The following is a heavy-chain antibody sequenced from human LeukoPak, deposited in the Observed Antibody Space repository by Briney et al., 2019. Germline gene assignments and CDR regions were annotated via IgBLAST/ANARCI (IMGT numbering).Heavy chain of an antibody. V-gene: IGHV1-69*04. Sequence: SVKVSCKASGGTFSSYAISWVRQAPGQGLEWMGRVIPILGIANYAQKFQGRVTITADKSKSTDYMELSRLRSEDTAVYYCESDRINYYDSSGYFTTPWGQGTLVTVSS. CDR2: VIPILGIA. J-gene: IGHJ5*02. CDR3: ESDRINYYDSSGYFTTP. CDR1: GGTFSSYA. D-gene: IGHD3-22*01.